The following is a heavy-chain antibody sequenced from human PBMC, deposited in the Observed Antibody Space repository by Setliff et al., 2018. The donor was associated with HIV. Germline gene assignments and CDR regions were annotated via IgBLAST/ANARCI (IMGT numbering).Heavy chain of an antibody. Sequence: ASVKVSCKASGYTFTSYAMHWVRQAPGQRLEWMGWIHAGNGYTKYSQKLQGRVTITADESTSASYMELTSLTSDDTAVYYCAIGPKKGVDILPPDSWGQGTLVTVSS. CDR2: IHAGNGYT. V-gene: IGHV1-3*01. CDR3: AIGPKKGVDILPPDS. CDR1: GYTFTSYA. D-gene: IGHD3-3*01. J-gene: IGHJ4*02.